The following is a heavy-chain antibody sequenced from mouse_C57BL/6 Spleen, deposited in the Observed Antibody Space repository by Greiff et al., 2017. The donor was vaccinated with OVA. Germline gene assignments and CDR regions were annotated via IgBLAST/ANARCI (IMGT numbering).Heavy chain of an antibody. CDR1: GYSITSGYY. D-gene: IGHD2-4*01. Sequence: ESGPGLVKPSQSLSLPCSVTGYSITSGYYWNWIRQFPGNKLEWMGYISYDGSNNYNPSLKNRISITRDTSKNQFFLKLNSVTTEDTATYYCARGGYDYAWYFDVWGTGTTVTVSS. CDR3: ARGGYDYAWYFDV. CDR2: ISYDGSN. J-gene: IGHJ1*03. V-gene: IGHV3-6*01.